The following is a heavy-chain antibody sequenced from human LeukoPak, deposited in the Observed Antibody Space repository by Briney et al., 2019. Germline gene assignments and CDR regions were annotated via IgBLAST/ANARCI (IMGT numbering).Heavy chain of an antibody. CDR1: GYTSTSYG. Sequence: ASVKVSCKASGYTSTSYGISWVRQAPGQGLEWMGWISAYNGNTNYAQKLQGRVTMTTDTSTSTAYMELRSLRSDDTAVYYCARDYPYSSSSLSYYYYGMDVWGQGTTVTVSS. CDR3: ARDYPYSSSSLSYYYYGMDV. J-gene: IGHJ6*02. D-gene: IGHD6-6*01. V-gene: IGHV1-18*01. CDR2: ISAYNGNT.